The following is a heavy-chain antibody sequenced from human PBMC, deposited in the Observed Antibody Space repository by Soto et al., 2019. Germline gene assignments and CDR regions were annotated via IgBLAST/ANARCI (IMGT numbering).Heavy chain of an antibody. CDR1: GGTFSSYA. V-gene: IGHV1-69*13. Sequence: SVKVSCKASGGTFSSYAISWVRQAPGQGLEWMGGIIPIFGTANYAQKFQGRVTITADESTSTAYMELSSLRSEDTAVYYCAREPNFSNYDILPGPHPGGIDVWGQGTTVTVYS. D-gene: IGHD3-9*01. CDR2: IIPIFGTA. J-gene: IGHJ6*02. CDR3: AREPNFSNYDILPGPHPGGIDV.